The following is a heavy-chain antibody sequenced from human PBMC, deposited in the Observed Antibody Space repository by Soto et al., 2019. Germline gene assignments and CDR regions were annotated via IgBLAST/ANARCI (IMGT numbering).Heavy chain of an antibody. Sequence: SETLSLTCTVSGGSISSGGYYWSWIRQHPGKGLEWIGYIYYIGSTYYNPSLKSRVTISVDTSKNQFSLKLSSVTAADTAVYYCARVQRVIVVVPAATIIDYWGQGTLVTVSS. J-gene: IGHJ4*02. CDR1: GGSISSGGYY. V-gene: IGHV4-31*03. CDR2: IYYIGST. D-gene: IGHD2-2*01. CDR3: ARVQRVIVVVPAATIIDY.